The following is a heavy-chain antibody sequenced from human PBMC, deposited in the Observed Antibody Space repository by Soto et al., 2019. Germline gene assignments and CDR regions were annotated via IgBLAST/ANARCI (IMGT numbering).Heavy chain of an antibody. Sequence: QGQLQESGPGLVKPSETLSLTCTVSGDSISTYNWGWIRQPPGKGLEWIGCIYYSGVTNYNPSLTSRVPISVDTPKNQLSLKLISVPAADTAVYYCARVAADIASWLEPWGQGSMVTVSS. D-gene: IGHD5-12*01. CDR1: GDSISTYN. CDR2: IYYSGVT. V-gene: IGHV4-59*01. J-gene: IGHJ5*02. CDR3: ARVAADIASWLEP.